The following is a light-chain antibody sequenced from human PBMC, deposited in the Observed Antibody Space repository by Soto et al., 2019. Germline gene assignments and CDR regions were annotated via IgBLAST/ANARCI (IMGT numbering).Light chain of an antibody. V-gene: IGKV1-8*01. J-gene: IGKJ4*01. CDR1: QGISRY. CDR2: GAS. Sequence: AIRMTQSPSSLSASTGDIVTITCWASQGISRYLDWFQQKPGKAPNLLIYGASPLQSGVPSRFSGSGSGTDFTLTISGRQSEDFATYYSQQYSSYPPTFGGGTKVEI. CDR3: QQYSSYPPT.